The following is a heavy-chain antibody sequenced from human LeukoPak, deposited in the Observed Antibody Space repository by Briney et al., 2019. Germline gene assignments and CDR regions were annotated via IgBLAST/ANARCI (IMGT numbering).Heavy chain of an antibody. CDR2: IRQDDSEK. J-gene: IGHJ6*03. V-gene: IGHV3-7*01. CDR3: ARMGSGYYYYYYMDV. Sequence: GGSLRLSCAASGFTFSSYGMHWVRQAPGKGLEWVGNIRQDDSEKNYVDSVKGRFTISRDNAKSSLYLQMNSLRAEDTAVYYCARMGSGYYYYYYMDVWGKGTTVTVSS. CDR1: GFTFSSYG. D-gene: IGHD3-10*01.